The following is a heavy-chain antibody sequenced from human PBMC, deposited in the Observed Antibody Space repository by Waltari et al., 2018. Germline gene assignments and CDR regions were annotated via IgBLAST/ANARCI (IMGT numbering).Heavy chain of an antibody. D-gene: IGHD3-22*01. J-gene: IGHJ1*01. CDR2: ISSRGTYT. CDR3: TRGEGDSGGYYIDS. V-gene: IGHV3-11*06. Sequence: QVQLVESGGGLVKLGGSLSLSCAASVFTFRNFFMSWVRQSPGKGLEWISYISSRGTYTNYADSLKGRFTISRDDAKNSVYLQMNSLRAEDTAVYYCTRGEGDSGGYYIDSWGQGILVTVSS. CDR1: VFTFRNFF.